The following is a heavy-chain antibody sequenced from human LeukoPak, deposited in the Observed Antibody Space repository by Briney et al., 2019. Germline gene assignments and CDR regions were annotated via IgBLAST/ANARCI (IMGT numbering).Heavy chain of an antibody. V-gene: IGHV3-7*01. Sequence: GGSLRLSCAASGFTFSNYWMSWVRQAPGKGLEWVANMKQDGSEKYYVDSVNGRFIISRDNPKKSLYLQMNSLRAEDTAVYYCARELSSGWLDYWGQGTLVTVSS. D-gene: IGHD6-19*01. CDR2: MKQDGSEK. J-gene: IGHJ4*02. CDR3: ARELSSGWLDY. CDR1: GFTFSNYW.